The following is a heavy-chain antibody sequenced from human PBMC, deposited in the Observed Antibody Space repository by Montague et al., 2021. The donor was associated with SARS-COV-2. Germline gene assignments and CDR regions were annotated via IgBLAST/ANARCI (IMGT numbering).Heavy chain of an antibody. CDR1: GGSISSSSYY. J-gene: IGHJ4*02. Sequence: SETLSLTCSVSGGSISSSSYYWAWIRQPPGKGLEWIGSIYYSGTAYYKASLKGRPTISVDTSKNQFSLKLGSVTAAGTAVYYCTREAFCGSDCTYFLDYWGQGTLVTVSS. V-gene: IGHV4-39*07. CDR3: TREAFCGSDCTYFLDY. CDR2: IYYSGTA. D-gene: IGHD2-21*02.